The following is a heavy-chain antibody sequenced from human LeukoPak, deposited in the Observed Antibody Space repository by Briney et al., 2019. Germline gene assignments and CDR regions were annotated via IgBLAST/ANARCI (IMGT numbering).Heavy chain of an antibody. CDR1: GYIFTRWD. CDR3: ASGPRYSYGAIYYSRMAV. V-gene: IGHV1-8*01. Sequence: GASVKVSRKASGYIFTRWDIIWVRQATGQGLEGMGWMYSNSGYSGFLQKFWGRITMTMNTSSRKAHLELNSLRSKERAVCFCASGPRYSYGAIYYSRMAVWGQGTTVTVSS. CDR2: MYSNSGYS. J-gene: IGHJ6*02. D-gene: IGHD5-18*01.